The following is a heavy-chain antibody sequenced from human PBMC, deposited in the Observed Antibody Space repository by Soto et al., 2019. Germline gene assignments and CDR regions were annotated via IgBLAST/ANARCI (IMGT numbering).Heavy chain of an antibody. D-gene: IGHD1-26*01. CDR1: GFTLRTYT. J-gene: IGHJ4*02. CDR3: AKGGGSARDFDY. CDR2: ISISSSDR. V-gene: IGHV3-21*01. Sequence: GGSLRLSCAASGFTLRTYTMNWVRQAPGKGLEWVSSISISSSDRYYADSVRGRFTISRDNSKKMVYLQMTSLGPEDTAVYYCAKGGGSARDFDYWGQGALVTVSS.